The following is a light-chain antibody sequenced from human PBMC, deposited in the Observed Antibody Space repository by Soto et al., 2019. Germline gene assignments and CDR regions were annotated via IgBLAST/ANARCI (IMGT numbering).Light chain of an antibody. CDR1: SSDIGGYKY. V-gene: IGLV2-14*01. CDR2: EVS. J-gene: IGLJ3*02. CDR3: TSYSRYRVLV. Sequence: QSVLTQPASVSGSLGQSITISCTGTSSDIGGYKYVSWYQQRPGKAPKLIIFEVSNRPSGVSDRFSGSNSGNTASLTISGLQAEDEADYYCTSYSRYRVLVFGGGTKVTV.